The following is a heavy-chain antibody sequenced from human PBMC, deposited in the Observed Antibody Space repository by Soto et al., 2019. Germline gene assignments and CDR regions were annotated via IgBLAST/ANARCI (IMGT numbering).Heavy chain of an antibody. CDR2: ISYDGSNK. CDR3: ATTQKNDAFDI. Sequence: GGSLRLSCAASGFTFSSYAMHWVRQAPGKGLEWVAVISYDGSNKYYADSVKGRFTISRDNSKNTLYLQMNSLRAEDTAVYYCATTQKNDAFDIWGQGTMVTVSS. V-gene: IGHV3-30-3*01. CDR1: GFTFSSYA. J-gene: IGHJ3*02.